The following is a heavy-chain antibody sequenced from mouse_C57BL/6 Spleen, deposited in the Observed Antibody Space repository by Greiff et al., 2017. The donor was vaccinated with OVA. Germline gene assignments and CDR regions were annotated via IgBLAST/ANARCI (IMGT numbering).Heavy chain of an antibody. CDR3: ARFVYYDYDVIAY. J-gene: IGHJ3*01. V-gene: IGHV1-54*01. D-gene: IGHD2-4*01. CDR1: GYAFTNYL. Sequence: VQLQQSGAELVRPGTSVKVSCKASGYAFTNYLIEWVKQRPGQGLEWIGVINPGSGGTNYNEKFKGKATLTAEKSSSTAYMQLSSLTSEDSAVYFCARFVYYDYDVIAYWGQGTLVTVSA. CDR2: INPGSGGT.